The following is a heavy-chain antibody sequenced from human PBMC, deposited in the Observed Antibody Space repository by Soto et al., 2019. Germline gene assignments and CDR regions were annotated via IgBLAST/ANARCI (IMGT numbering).Heavy chain of an antibody. D-gene: IGHD3-3*01. V-gene: IGHV3-23*01. J-gene: IGHJ5*02. CDR1: GFTFSSYA. CDR3: AKYPYEITIFGVGPLFDP. Sequence: GGSLRLSCAASGFTFSSYAMSWVRQAPGKGLEWVSAISGSGGSTYYADSVKGRFTISRDNSKNTLYLQMNSLRAEDTAVYYCAKYPYEITIFGVGPLFDPWGQGTLVTVSS. CDR2: ISGSGGST.